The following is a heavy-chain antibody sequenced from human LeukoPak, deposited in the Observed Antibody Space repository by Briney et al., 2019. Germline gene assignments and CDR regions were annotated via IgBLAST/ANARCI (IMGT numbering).Heavy chain of an antibody. J-gene: IGHJ6*03. CDR3: AREGAVPAAIPTYYYYYMDV. Sequence: PGGSLRLSCAASGFTFSSYSMNWVRQAPGKGLEWVSSISSSSYIYYADSVKGRFTISRDNAKNSLYLQMNSLRAEDTAVYYCAREGAVPAAIPTYYYYYMDVWGKGTTVTVSS. CDR1: GFTFSSYS. V-gene: IGHV3-21*01. D-gene: IGHD2-2*02. CDR2: ISSSSYI.